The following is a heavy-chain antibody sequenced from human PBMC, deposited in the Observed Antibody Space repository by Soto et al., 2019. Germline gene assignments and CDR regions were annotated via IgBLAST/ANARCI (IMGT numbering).Heavy chain of an antibody. Sequence: EVQLLESGGGLVQPGGSLRLSCAASGFTFSSYAMSWVRQAPGKGLEWVSGISGSGGFTYYADSVKGRLTISRDNSKNTLYLQMNSLRAEDTALYYCAKANGAFTEQWLGGGDWGQGTLVTVSS. CDR2: ISGSGGFT. V-gene: IGHV3-23*01. J-gene: IGHJ4*02. D-gene: IGHD6-19*01. CDR1: GFTFSSYA. CDR3: AKANGAFTEQWLGGGD.